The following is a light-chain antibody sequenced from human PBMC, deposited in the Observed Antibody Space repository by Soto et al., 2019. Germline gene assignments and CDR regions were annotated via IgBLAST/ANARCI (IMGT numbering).Light chain of an antibody. V-gene: IGLV2-11*01. Sequence: QSALTQPRSVSGSPGQSVTISCTGTSSDVGGYNFVSWYQQHPGKAPKFMIYDVSKRPSGVPDRFSGSRSGNTASLTISGLQAEDEADYYCCSYAVSSVVFGGGTQLTVL. J-gene: IGLJ2*01. CDR1: SSDVGGYNF. CDR3: CSYAVSSVV. CDR2: DVS.